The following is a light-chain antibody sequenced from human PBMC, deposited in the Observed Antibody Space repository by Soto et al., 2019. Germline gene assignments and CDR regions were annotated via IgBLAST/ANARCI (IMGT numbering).Light chain of an antibody. CDR3: QQSYSLPLT. CDR2: HAS. J-gene: IGKJ4*01. V-gene: IGKV1-39*01. CDR1: QSITTS. Sequence: DIQMTQSPSTLSASVGDRVTITCRASQSITTSLTWYQQKPGKAPKLLIYHASSLESGVPSRFSGSGSGTHFTLTVSSLQPEDVGTYYCQQSYSLPLTFGGGTKVDIK.